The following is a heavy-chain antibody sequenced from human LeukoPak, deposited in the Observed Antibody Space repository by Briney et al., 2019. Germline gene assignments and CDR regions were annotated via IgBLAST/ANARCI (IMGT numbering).Heavy chain of an antibody. CDR2: IYYSGST. CDR1: GGSISSCY. CDR3: ARQGYYDSSGYYYALGWFGP. J-gene: IGHJ5*02. D-gene: IGHD3-22*01. V-gene: IGHV4-59*08. Sequence: PSETLSLTCTVVGGSISSCYWSWIRQPPGKGLEWIGYIYYSGSTNYNPSLKSRVTISVDTSKNQFSLKLSSVTAADKAVYYGARQGYYDSSGYYYALGWFGPWGQGTLVTVSS.